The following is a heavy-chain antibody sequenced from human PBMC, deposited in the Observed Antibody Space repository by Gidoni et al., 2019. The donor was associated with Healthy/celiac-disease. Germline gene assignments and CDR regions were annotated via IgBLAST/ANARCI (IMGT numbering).Heavy chain of an antibody. CDR2: IDPSDSYT. CDR3: ARGSGGAAGTHLYNWFDP. Sequence: EVQLVQSGAEVKKPGESLRISCKGSGYSFTSYPISWVRQLPGKGLEWMGRIDPSDSYTNYSPSFQGHVTISADKSISTAYLQWSSLKASDTAMYYCARGSGGAAGTHLYNWFDPWGQGTLVTVSS. CDR1: GYSFTSYP. V-gene: IGHV5-10-1*03. D-gene: IGHD6-13*01. J-gene: IGHJ5*02.